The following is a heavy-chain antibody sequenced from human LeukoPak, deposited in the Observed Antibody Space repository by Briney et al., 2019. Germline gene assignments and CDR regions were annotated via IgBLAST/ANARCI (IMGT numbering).Heavy chain of an antibody. V-gene: IGHV3-53*01. Sequence: GGSLRLSCAASGFTVSSNYMSWVRQAPGKGLEWVSVIYSGGSTYYADSVKGRFTISRDNSKNTLSLQMNSLRAEDTAVYFCARVTAGGWYFDYWGQGTLVTVSS. CDR3: ARVTAGGWYFDY. CDR1: GFTVSSNY. D-gene: IGHD6-19*01. CDR2: IYSGGST. J-gene: IGHJ4*02.